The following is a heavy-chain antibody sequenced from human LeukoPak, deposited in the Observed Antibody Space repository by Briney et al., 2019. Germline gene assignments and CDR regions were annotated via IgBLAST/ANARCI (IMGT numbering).Heavy chain of an antibody. J-gene: IGHJ6*02. Sequence: PSETLSLTCAVSGGSISSGGYSWSWIRQPPGKGLEWIGYIYHSGSTYYNPSLKSRVTISVDRSKNQFSLKLSSVTAADTAVYYCARDEYDSSVYSGMDVWGQGTTVTVSS. D-gene: IGHD3-22*01. V-gene: IGHV4-30-2*01. CDR1: GGSISSGGYS. CDR3: ARDEYDSSVYSGMDV. CDR2: IYHSGST.